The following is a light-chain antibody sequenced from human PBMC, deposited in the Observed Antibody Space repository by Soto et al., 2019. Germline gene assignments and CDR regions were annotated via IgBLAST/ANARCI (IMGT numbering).Light chain of an antibody. CDR1: QSISSSY. V-gene: IGKV3-20*01. J-gene: IGKJ4*01. CDR3: QPYGSSPLT. Sequence: EILFTQSPGTLSLSAGERVTISCRASQSISSSYSAWYQQKSSQAPRLLIYGESSRATGIPDRFSGSGSWTEFTLSISSLELEDFAVYYCQPYGSSPLTFGGGPKVDI. CDR2: GES.